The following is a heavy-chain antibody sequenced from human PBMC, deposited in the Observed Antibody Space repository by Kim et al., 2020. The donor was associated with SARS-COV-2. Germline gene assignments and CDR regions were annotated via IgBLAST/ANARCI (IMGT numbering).Heavy chain of an antibody. D-gene: IGHD1-1*01. V-gene: IGHV6-1*01. CDR2: N. J-gene: IGHJ4*02. Sequence: NDYAVSVRSRITINPDTSKNQFSLQLNSVTPEDTAIYYCARGRNWNDYWGQGTLVTVSS. CDR3: ARGRNWNDY.